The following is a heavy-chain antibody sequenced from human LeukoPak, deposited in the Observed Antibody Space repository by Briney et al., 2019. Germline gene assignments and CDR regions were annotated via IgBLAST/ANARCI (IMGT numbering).Heavy chain of an antibody. V-gene: IGHV4-59*01. CDR3: ARWAIGPLGFDI. J-gene: IGHJ3*02. Sequence: KSSETLSLTCTVSGGSMYNYYWGWIRQPPWKGLEWIGYIYYTGSTNYNSSLKSRVTIAVDTSNNQLSLKLYSVTAADTAVYFCARWAIGPLGFDIWGQGTMVTVSS. CDR1: GGSMYNYY. CDR2: IYYTGST. D-gene: IGHD1-26*01.